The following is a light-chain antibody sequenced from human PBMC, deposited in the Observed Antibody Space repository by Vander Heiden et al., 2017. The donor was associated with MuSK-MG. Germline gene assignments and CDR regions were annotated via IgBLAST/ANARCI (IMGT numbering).Light chain of an antibody. J-gene: IGKJ4*01. V-gene: IGKV3-11*01. CDR2: DAS. CDR3: QQRTNWPLT. CDR1: QSVSSH. Sequence: IVLTPSPATLSLSPGDRATLSCRASQSVSSHLAWYQQKFGQAPRLLIYDASNRATGIPARVSGTGSGTDFTLTISGLEPEDFAVYYCQQRTNWPLTFGGGTKVEIK.